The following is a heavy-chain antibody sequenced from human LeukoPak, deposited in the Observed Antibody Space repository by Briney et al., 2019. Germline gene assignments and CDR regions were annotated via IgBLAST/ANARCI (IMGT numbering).Heavy chain of an antibody. CDR2: IYPGDSDT. J-gene: IGHJ4*01. CDR3: ARRASASEDLDY. Sequence: PGESLKISGKGSGYRFTNYWIAWVRQMLGKGLEWRGIIYPGDSDTRYSPSFEGQVTISADKSISTAYLHWTGVKAADTPRECCARRASASEDLDYWGQGTLVTVSS. V-gene: IGHV5-51*01. CDR1: GYRFTNYW.